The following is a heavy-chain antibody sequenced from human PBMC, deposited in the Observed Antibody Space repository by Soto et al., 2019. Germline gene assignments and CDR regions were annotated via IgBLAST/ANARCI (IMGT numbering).Heavy chain of an antibody. J-gene: IGHJ4*02. CDR3: ARGSGSYFPFDY. V-gene: IGHV4-4*02. D-gene: IGHD3-22*01. Sequence: QVQLQESGPGLVKPSGTLSLTCAVSGGSISSSNWWSWVRQPPGKGLEWIREIYHSGSTNYKPSLNSRVTISVDKSKKQFSLKLSSVTDADTAVYYCARGSGSYFPFDYWGQGTMVTVSS. CDR1: GGSISSSNW. CDR2: IYHSGST.